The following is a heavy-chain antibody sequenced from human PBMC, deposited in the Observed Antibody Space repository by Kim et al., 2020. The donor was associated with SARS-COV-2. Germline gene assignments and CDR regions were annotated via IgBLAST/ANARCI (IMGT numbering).Heavy chain of an antibody. D-gene: IGHD1-1*01. J-gene: IGHJ4*02. CDR2: IVVGSGDT. CDR1: GFTFSNSA. Sequence: SVKVSCKASGFTFSNSAVQWVRQARGQHLEWIGWIVVGSGDTNHAQMFQQRVTISRDMSTSTVSMELSSLRSEDTAVYFCAASSGTKGRFDYWGQGTLVTVSS. CDR3: AASSGTKGRFDY. V-gene: IGHV1-58*01.